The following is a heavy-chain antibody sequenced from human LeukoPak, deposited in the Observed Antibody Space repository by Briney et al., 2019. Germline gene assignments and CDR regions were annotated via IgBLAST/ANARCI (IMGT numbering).Heavy chain of an antibody. CDR3: ARHFKHVRSGTQHWFDP. CDR2: IYSSGST. D-gene: IGHD1-14*01. V-gene: IGHV4-4*09. Sequence: PSETLSLTCTVSGGSITSYYWSWIRQPPGKGLEWIGFIYSSGSTNYNPSLRSRLTISVDTSKNQFSLKLNSVPAADTAVYYCARHFKHVRSGTQHWFDPWGQGTLVTVSS. CDR1: GGSITSYY. J-gene: IGHJ5*02.